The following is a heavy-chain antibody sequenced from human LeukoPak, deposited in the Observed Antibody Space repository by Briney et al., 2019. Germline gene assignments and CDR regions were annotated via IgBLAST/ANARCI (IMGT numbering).Heavy chain of an antibody. CDR3: TRDSGYNAFDI. D-gene: IGHD5-12*01. Sequence: GGSLRLSCAASGFTFSSWMAWVRQAPGKGLEWVGNIKEDGTAKNYVVSVRGRFTISRDNAKNSLYLQMNSLRGEDTAVYYCTRDSGYNAFDIWGQGTLVTVSS. CDR2: IKEDGTAK. V-gene: IGHV3-7*01. CDR1: GFTFSSW. J-gene: IGHJ1*01.